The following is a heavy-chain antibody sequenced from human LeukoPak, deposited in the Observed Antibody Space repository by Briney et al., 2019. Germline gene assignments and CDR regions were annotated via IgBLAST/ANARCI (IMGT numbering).Heavy chain of an antibody. Sequence: GSLRLSFGASGFPFRGYWVHWVRQAPGKGVVVVSRINSDGSSTSYADSLKGRFTISRDNSKNSLYLQMNSLRLEDTAVYYCAKGHGSSWSFIDYWGQGTLVTVSS. J-gene: IGHJ4*02. CDR3: AKGHGSSWSFIDY. V-gene: IGHV3-74*01. CDR2: INSDGSST. CDR1: GFPFRGYW. D-gene: IGHD6-13*01.